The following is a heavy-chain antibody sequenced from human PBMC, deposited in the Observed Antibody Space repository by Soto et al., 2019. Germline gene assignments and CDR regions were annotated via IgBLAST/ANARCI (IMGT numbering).Heavy chain of an antibody. J-gene: IGHJ4*02. CDR2: IYPGDSDT. D-gene: IGHD6-6*01. CDR3: ARDGLSSSSSFDY. Sequence: GESLKISCKASGVSFTDYWIGWVRQMPGKGLEWMGIIYPGDSDTKYSPSFQGQVTMSADKSISTAYLQWNSLKASDTAMYYCARDGLSSSSSFDYWGQGTLVTVSS. CDR1: GVSFTDYW. V-gene: IGHV5-51*01.